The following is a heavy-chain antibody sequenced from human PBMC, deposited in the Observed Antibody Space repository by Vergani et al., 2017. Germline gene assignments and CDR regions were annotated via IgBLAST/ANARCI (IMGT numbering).Heavy chain of an antibody. CDR2: ISAYNGNT. J-gene: IGHJ6*02. CDR3: AGLWFGVRNPYYYYYGMDV. D-gene: IGHD3-10*01. Sequence: QVQLVQSGAEVKKPGASVKVSCKASGYTFTSYGISWVRQAPGQGLEWMGWISAYNGNTNYAQKLQGRVTMTTDTSTSTAYMELRSLRSDDTAVYYCAGLWFGVRNPYYYYYGMDVWGQGTTVTVSS. CDR1: GYTFTSYG. V-gene: IGHV1-18*04.